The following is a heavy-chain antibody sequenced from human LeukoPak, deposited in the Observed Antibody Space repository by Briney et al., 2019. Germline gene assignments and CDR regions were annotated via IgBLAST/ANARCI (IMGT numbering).Heavy chain of an antibody. D-gene: IGHD3-3*01. V-gene: IGHV3-21*01. CDR3: AREIFWSGYFSNLHFDY. J-gene: IGHJ4*02. CDR2: ISSSSTYI. Sequence: GALRLSCAASEFTFSSYNMNWVRQAPGKGLEWVSSISSSSTYIYYADSVKGRFTISRDNAKNSLYLQMNNLRAEDTAVYYCAREIFWSGYFSNLHFDYWGQGTLVTVSS. CDR1: EFTFSSYN.